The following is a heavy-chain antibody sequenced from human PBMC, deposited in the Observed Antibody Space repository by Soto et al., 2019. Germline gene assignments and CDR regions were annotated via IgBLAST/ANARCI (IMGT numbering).Heavy chain of an antibody. J-gene: IGHJ4*02. CDR2: IWYDGSNK. Sequence: QVQLVESGGGVVQPGRSLRLSCAASGFTFSSYGMHWVRQAPGKGLEWVAVIWYDGSNKYYADSVKGRFTISRDKSKNTLYLQMHSLRAEDTAVYYCARGGGRTAVLGYWGQGTLVTVSS. V-gene: IGHV3-33*01. D-gene: IGHD3-16*01. CDR1: GFTFSSYG. CDR3: ARGGGRTAVLGY.